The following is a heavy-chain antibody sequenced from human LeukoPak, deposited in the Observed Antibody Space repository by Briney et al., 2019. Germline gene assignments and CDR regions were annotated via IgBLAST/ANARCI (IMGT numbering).Heavy chain of an antibody. V-gene: IGHV4-4*07. CDR3: ARAIRRQVIDLTAAAGTPLFDY. CDR2: IYVSGTS. D-gene: IGHD6-13*01. CDR1: GASISSYY. Sequence: SGTLSLTCTVSGASISSYYWSWIRQPAGKGLEWIGRIYVSGTSVYNPSLKSRVSMSVDTSKNQLSLRLRSVTAADTAVYYYARAIRRQVIDLTAAAGTPLFDYWGQGTLVTVSS. J-gene: IGHJ4*02.